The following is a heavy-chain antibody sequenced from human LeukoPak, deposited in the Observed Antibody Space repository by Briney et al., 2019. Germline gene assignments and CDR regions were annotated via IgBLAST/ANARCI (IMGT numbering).Heavy chain of an antibody. D-gene: IGHD3-16*01. CDR2: ISYDGSNK. CDR1: GFTFSSYA. CDR3: ARGSYAGIWTVDY. Sequence: GGSLRLSCAASGFTFSSYAMHWVRQAPGKGLEWVAVISYDGSNKYYADSVKGRFTISRDNSKNTLYLQMNSLRAEDTAVYYCARGSYAGIWTVDYWGQGTLVTVSS. V-gene: IGHV3-30-3*01. J-gene: IGHJ4*02.